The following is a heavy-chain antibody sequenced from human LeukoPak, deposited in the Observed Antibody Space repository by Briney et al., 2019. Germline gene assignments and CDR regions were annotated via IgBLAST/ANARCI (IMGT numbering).Heavy chain of an antibody. CDR2: IIPIFGTA. Sequence: GASVKVSCKAPGGTFSSYAISWVRQAPGQGLEWMGGIIPIFGTANYAQKFQGRVTITADESTSTAYMELSSLRSEDTAVYYCARELVVVAEGWFDPWGQGTLVTVSS. CDR3: ARELVVVAEGWFDP. D-gene: IGHD2-15*01. J-gene: IGHJ5*02. CDR1: GGTFSSYA. V-gene: IGHV1-69*13.